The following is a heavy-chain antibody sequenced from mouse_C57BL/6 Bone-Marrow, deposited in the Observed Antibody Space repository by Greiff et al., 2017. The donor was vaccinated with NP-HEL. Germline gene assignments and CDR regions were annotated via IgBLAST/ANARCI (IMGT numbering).Heavy chain of an antibody. CDR1: GFTFSSYA. CDR2: ISDGGRYT. Sequence: EVMLVESGGGLVKPGGSLKLSCAASGFTFSSYAMSWVRQTPEKRLEWVATISDGGRYTYYPDNVKGRFTISRDNAKNNLYLQMSHLKSEDTAMYYCARDNYSNYGAMDYWGQGTSVTVSS. V-gene: IGHV5-4*01. J-gene: IGHJ4*01. CDR3: ARDNYSNYGAMDY. D-gene: IGHD2-5*01.